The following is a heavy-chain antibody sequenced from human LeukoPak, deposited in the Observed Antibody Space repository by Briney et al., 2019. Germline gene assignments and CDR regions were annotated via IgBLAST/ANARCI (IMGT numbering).Heavy chain of an antibody. V-gene: IGHV3-74*01. D-gene: IGHD3-3*01. J-gene: IGHJ6*02. CDR1: GFTFSSYA. CDR3: ARLYYDWAYYYYGMDV. Sequence: GGSLRLSCAASGFTFSSYAMSWVRQAPGKGLEWVSRINSDGSSTSYADSVKGRFTISRDNAKNTLYLQMNSLRAEDTAVYYCARLYYDWAYYYYGMDVWGQGTTVTVSS. CDR2: INSDGSST.